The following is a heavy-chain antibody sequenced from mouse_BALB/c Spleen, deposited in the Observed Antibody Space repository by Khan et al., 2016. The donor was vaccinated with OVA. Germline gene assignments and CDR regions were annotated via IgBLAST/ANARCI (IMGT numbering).Heavy chain of an antibody. J-gene: IGHJ3*01. CDR2: IWGVGST. V-gene: IGHV2-3*01. CDR1: GISLTRYG. D-gene: IGHD2-2*01. CDR3: AKGDYGYAWFAY. Sequence: QVQLKQSGPGLVAPSQSLSLTCTVSGISLTRYGVNWVRQPPGKDLEWLGVIWGVGSTHYHSVLKSRLSIRQDNSQSQVFLKLNILQTDDTATYYCAKGDYGYAWFAYWGQWTLVTVAA.